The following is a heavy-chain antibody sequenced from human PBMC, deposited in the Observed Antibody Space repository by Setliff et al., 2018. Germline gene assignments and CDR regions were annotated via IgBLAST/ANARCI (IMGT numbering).Heavy chain of an antibody. V-gene: IGHV4-39*07. D-gene: IGHD1-1*01. CDR1: GGSISSSSHY. J-gene: IGHJ4*02. CDR3: ARDMGQPYYFES. Sequence: PSETLSLTCTVSGGSISSSSHYWGWIRQPPGKGLEWIGSIYHTGSTYYNPSLKSRVTMSVDTSKRQFSLKLGSATAADTAVYYCARDMGQPYYFESWGLGTLVTVSS. CDR2: IYHTGST.